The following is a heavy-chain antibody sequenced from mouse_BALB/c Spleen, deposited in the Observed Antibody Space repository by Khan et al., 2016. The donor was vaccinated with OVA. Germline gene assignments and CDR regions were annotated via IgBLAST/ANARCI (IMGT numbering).Heavy chain of an antibody. CDR2: INPSNGGT. CDR1: GYTFTSYY. V-gene: IGHV1S81*02. J-gene: IGHJ4*01. D-gene: IGHD1-2*01. CDR3: TRPTAYYYAMDD. Sequence: QVQLKQSGAELVKPGASVKLSCKASGYTFTSYYMYWVKQRPGQGLEWIGEINPSNGGTNFNEKFKSKATLTVDKSSSTAYMQLSSLTSEDSAVYYGTRPTAYYYAMDDWGQGTSVTGPS.